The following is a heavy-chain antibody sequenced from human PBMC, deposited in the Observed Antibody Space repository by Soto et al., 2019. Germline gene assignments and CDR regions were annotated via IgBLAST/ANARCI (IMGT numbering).Heavy chain of an antibody. CDR3: AISYGAAYSSSCYYFDY. Sequence: ASVKVSCKASGYTFTSYGISWVRQAPGQGLEWMGWISAYNGNTNYAQKLQGRVTMTTDTSTSTAYMELRSLRSDDKAVYYCAISYGAAYSSSCYYFDYWGQGTLVTVSS. J-gene: IGHJ4*02. CDR1: GYTFTSYG. D-gene: IGHD6-13*01. CDR2: ISAYNGNT. V-gene: IGHV1-18*01.